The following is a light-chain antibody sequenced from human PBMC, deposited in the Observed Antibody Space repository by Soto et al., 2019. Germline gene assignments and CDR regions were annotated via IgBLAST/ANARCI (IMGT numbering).Light chain of an antibody. CDR3: QQRYNWPLT. CDR1: QSISTY. Sequence: EIGLTQSPSTLSLSPGESATLSCRASQSISTYLAWYQQKVGQAPRLLIYDTSNRAAAIPGRFSGSGSGTDFTLTISSLEPEDFAVYYCQQRYNWPLTFGGGTKVE. V-gene: IGKV3-11*01. CDR2: DTS. J-gene: IGKJ4*01.